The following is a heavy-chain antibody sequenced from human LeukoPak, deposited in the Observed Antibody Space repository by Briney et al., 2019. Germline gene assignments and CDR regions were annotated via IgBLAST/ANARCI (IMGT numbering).Heavy chain of an antibody. J-gene: IGHJ4*02. V-gene: IGHV3-30*02. CDR2: IRYDGSNK. D-gene: IGHD1-26*01. Sequence: GGSLRLSCAASGFTFSSYGMHWVRQAPGKGLEWVAFIRYDGSNKYYADSVKGRFTISRDNSKNTLYLQMNSLRAEDTAVYYCARDAGAGWELLGRNDYWGQGTLVTVSS. CDR1: GFTFSSYG. CDR3: ARDAGAGWELLGRNDY.